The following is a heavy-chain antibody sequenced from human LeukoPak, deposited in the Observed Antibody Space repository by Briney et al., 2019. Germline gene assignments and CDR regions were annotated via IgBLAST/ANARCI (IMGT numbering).Heavy chain of an antibody. D-gene: IGHD3-22*01. CDR3: ARGYDSSGYYLGY. J-gene: IGHJ4*02. CDR1: GGSISSGGYS. CDR2: IYYSGST. V-gene: IGHV4-61*08. Sequence: SETLSLTCAVSGGSISSGGYSWSWIRQPPGKGLEWIGYIYYSGSTNYNPSLKSRVTISVDTSKNQFSLKLSSVTAADTAVYYCARGYDSSGYYLGYWGQGTLVTVSS.